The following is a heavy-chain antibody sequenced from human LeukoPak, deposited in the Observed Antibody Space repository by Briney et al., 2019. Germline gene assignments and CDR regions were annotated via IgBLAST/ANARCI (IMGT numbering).Heavy chain of an antibody. CDR3: AKDVDRRKWELTFDY. Sequence: GGSLRLSCAASGFTFSSYAMSGVRQAPGKGLEWVSAISGSGGSTYYADSVKGRFTISRDNSKNTLYLQMNSLRAEDTAVYYCAKDVDRRKWELTFDYWGQGTLVTVSS. J-gene: IGHJ4*02. D-gene: IGHD1-26*01. CDR1: GFTFSSYA. CDR2: ISGSGGST. V-gene: IGHV3-23*01.